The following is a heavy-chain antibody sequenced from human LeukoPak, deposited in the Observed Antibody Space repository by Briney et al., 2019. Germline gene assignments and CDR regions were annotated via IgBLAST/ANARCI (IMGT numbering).Heavy chain of an antibody. Sequence: GGSLRLSCVASGFSFGSNWMSWVRQAPGKGLEWVANIKQDGSEKNYVDSVKGRFTISRDNAKNSLYLQMNSLRAEDTAVYYCARLRYSDYWGQGTLVTVSS. CDR1: GFSFGSNW. CDR2: IKQDGSEK. D-gene: IGHD2-21*01. V-gene: IGHV3-7*03. CDR3: ARLRYSDY. J-gene: IGHJ4*02.